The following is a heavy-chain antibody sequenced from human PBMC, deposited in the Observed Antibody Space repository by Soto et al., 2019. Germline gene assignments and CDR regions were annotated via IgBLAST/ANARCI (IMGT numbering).Heavy chain of an antibody. V-gene: IGHV3-11*01. CDR3: ARGGLRYFDWLLPTNTNWFDP. D-gene: IGHD3-9*01. Sequence: GGSLRLSCAASGFTFSDYYMSWIRQAPGKGLEWVSYISSSGSTIYYADSVKGRFTISRDNAKNSLYLQMNSLRAEDTAVYYRARGGLRYFDWLLPTNTNWFDPWGQGTLVTVSS. CDR2: ISSSGSTI. J-gene: IGHJ5*02. CDR1: GFTFSDYY.